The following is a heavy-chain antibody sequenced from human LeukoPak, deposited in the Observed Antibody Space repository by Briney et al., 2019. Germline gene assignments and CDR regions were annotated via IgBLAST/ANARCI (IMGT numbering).Heavy chain of an antibody. CDR2: IKQDGSEK. CDR3: ARESSDSSSWTYYFDY. Sequence: GGSLRPSCAASGFTFSSYWMSWVRQAPGKGLEWVAKIKQDGSEKYYVDSVKGRFTISRDNAKNSLYLQMNSLRAEDTAVYYCARESSDSSSWTYYFDYWGQGTLVTVSS. J-gene: IGHJ4*02. V-gene: IGHV3-7*01. CDR1: GFTFSSYW. D-gene: IGHD6-13*01.